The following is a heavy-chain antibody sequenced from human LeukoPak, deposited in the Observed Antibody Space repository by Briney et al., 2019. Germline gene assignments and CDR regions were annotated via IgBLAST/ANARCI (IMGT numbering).Heavy chain of an antibody. D-gene: IGHD2-8*01. CDR3: ARGPTNGQAFDY. Sequence: GGSLRLSCAASGFTFSSYGMSWVRQAPGKGLEWVASIREDGSEKTSVDSVKGRFTTSRDNAKNSLYLQMDSLRAEDTAVYYCARGPTNGQAFDYWGQGTLVSVSS. CDR2: IREDGSEK. CDR1: GFTFSSYG. J-gene: IGHJ4*02. V-gene: IGHV3-7*01.